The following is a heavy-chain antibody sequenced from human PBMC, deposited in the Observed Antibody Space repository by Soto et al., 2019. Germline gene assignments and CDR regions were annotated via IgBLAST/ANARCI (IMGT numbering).Heavy chain of an antibody. CDR3: AKVSVDGSSGSRVRQPFDY. Sequence: EVQLLESGGDLVQPGGSLRLSCEASGFTFSSYAMSWVRQGPGKGKEWVSGISGTVSSTYYADSVKGRFTISRDNSKNTLYLQMNSLRVEDTAVYFCAKVSVDGSSGSRVRQPFDYWGQGTLVTVSS. V-gene: IGHV3-23*01. CDR2: ISGTVSST. J-gene: IGHJ4*02. CDR1: GFTFSSYA. D-gene: IGHD2-15*01.